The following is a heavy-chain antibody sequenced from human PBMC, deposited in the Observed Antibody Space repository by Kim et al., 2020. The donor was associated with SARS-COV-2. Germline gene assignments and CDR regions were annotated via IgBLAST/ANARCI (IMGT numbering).Heavy chain of an antibody. J-gene: IGHJ6*02. V-gene: IGHV4-31*03. CDR2: IYYSGST. CDR1: GGSISSGGYY. D-gene: IGHD5-18*01. CDR3: ARDVTSYGRPYYYYGMDV. Sequence: SETLSLTCTVSGGSISSGGYYWSWIRQHPGKGLEWIGYIYYSGSTYYNPSLKSRVTISVDTSKNQFSLKLSSVTAADTAVYYCARDVTSYGRPYYYYGMDVWGQGTTVTDYS.